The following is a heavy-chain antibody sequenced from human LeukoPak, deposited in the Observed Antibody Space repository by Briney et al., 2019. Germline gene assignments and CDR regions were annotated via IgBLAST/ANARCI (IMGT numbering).Heavy chain of an antibody. CDR2: ISSSSSYI. V-gene: IGHV3-21*01. CDR3: ASGTARAAGPHS. CDR1: GFTFSSYA. J-gene: IGHJ5*01. D-gene: IGHD6-13*01. Sequence: GESLRLSCAASGFTFSSYAMSWVRRAPGKGLEWVSSISSSSSYIYYADSVKGRFTISRENAKNSLYLQMNSLRAEDTAGYYCASGTARAAGPHSWGHRTLVSVSP.